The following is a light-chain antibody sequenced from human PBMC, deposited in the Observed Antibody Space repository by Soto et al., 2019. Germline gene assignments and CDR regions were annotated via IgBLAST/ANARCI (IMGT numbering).Light chain of an antibody. V-gene: IGKV3-20*01. CDR3: QQYGSSIT. Sequence: EILLTQSPGTLSWSPGERATLSCGASQSVSSSYLAWYQQKPGHAPRLLIYGASSRATGIPDRLSGSGSGTEFTLTINRLEPEDFAVYYCQQYGSSITFGQGTRLEIK. CDR1: QSVSSSY. J-gene: IGKJ5*01. CDR2: GAS.